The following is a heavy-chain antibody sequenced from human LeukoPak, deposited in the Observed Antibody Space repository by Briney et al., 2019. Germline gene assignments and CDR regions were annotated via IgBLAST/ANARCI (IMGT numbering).Heavy chain of an antibody. D-gene: IGHD3-22*01. CDR3: ARAVPYYYDSSGYYYRGDYFDY. J-gene: IGHJ4*02. Sequence: GGSLRLSCVASGFTFSSYSMNWVRQAPGKGLEWVANIKQDGSEKYYVDFVKGRFTISRDNAKNSLYLQMNSLRAEDTAVYYCARAVPYYYDSSGYYYRGDYFDYWGQGTLVTVSS. CDR1: GFTFSSYS. V-gene: IGHV3-7*01. CDR2: IKQDGSEK.